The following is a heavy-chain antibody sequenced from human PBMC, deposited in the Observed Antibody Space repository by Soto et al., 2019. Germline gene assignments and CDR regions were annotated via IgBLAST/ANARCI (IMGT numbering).Heavy chain of an antibody. CDR3: ARDPPALDY. CDR2: ISYDGSNK. V-gene: IGHV3-30-3*01. Sequence: GGSLRLSCAASGFTFSSYAMHWVRQAPGKGLEWVAVISYDGSNKYYADSVKGRFTISRDNSKNTLYLQMNSLRAEDTAVYYCARDPPALDYWGQGTLVTVSS. CDR1: GFTFSSYA. J-gene: IGHJ4*02.